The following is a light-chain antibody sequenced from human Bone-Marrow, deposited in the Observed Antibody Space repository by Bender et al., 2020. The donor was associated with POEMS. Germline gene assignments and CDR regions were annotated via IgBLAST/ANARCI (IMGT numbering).Light chain of an antibody. Sequence: QSALTQPASVSGSPGQAITISCTGTSSDVGNYNLVSWYQQHPGKAPKLMIYEGSKRPSGVSNRFSGSKSANTASLTISGLQAEDEADYYCSSYAGSNNYVFGTGTKVTVL. CDR3: SSYAGSNNYV. CDR2: EGS. CDR1: SSDVGNYNL. J-gene: IGLJ1*01. V-gene: IGLV2-23*01.